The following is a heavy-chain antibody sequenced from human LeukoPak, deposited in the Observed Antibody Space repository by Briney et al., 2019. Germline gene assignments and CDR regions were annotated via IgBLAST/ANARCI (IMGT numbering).Heavy chain of an antibody. D-gene: IGHD2-2*01. Sequence: SETLSLTCTVSGGSISSSSYYWGWIRQPPGKGLEWIGSIYYSGSTYYNPSLKSRVTISVDTSKNQFSLKLSSVTAADTAVYYCARHTIVVVPAAILSWFDPWGQGTLVTVSS. CDR2: IYYSGST. J-gene: IGHJ5*02. CDR1: GGSISSSSYY. CDR3: ARHTIVVVPAAILSWFDP. V-gene: IGHV4-39*01.